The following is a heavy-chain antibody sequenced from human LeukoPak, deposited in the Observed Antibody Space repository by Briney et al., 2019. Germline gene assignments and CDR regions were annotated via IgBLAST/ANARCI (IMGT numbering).Heavy chain of an antibody. CDR3: AKVDSSWEPVYYYYYGMDV. Sequence: GGSLRLSCAASGFTFSSYAMSGVRQAPGKGREWVSAISGSGGRTYYADSVKGRFTISRDNSKNTLYLQMNSLRAEDTAVYYCAKVDSSWEPVYYYYYGMDVWGQGTTVTVSS. J-gene: IGHJ6*02. D-gene: IGHD6-13*01. CDR1: GFTFSSYA. V-gene: IGHV3-23*01. CDR2: ISGSGGRT.